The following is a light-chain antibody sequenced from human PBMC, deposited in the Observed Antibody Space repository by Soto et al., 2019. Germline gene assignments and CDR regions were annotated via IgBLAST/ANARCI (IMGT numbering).Light chain of an antibody. CDR3: QQYGTSPKT. CDR2: GTS. J-gene: IGKJ1*01. V-gene: IGKV3-20*01. CDR1: QSVSSGN. Sequence: IVLTQSPGTLSLSPWQRATLSCRASQSVSSGNLAWYQQKPGQAPRLLIYGTSNRATGIPDRFTGSGSGTEFTLTIIRLEREDFAVYYCQQYGTSPKTFGQGTKVDIK.